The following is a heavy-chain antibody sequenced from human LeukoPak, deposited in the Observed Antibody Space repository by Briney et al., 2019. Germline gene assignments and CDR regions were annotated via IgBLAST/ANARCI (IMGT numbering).Heavy chain of an antibody. J-gene: IGHJ4*02. D-gene: IGHD6-19*01. V-gene: IGHV3-48*03. Sequence: GGSLRLSCAASGFTFSSYEMNWVRQAPGKGLEWVSYISSSGSTIYYADSVKGRFTISRDNAKNSLYLQINSLRAEDTAVYYCARYSSGWSGGGGDYWGQGTLVAVSS. CDR3: ARYSSGWSGGGGDY. CDR1: GFTFSSYE. CDR2: ISSSGSTI.